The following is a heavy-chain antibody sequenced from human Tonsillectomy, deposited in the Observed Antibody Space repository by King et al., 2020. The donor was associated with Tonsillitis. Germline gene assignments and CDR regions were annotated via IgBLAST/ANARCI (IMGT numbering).Heavy chain of an antibody. CDR2: LYYSVST. D-gene: IGHD3-10*01. CDR1: GGSISSSVYY. Sequence: VQLQESVPGLVKPSQTLSLTCTVSGGSISSSVYYWSGIRQHPGKCLEWIGYLYYSVSTYSTPSLKSRVTISVDTSKNQFSLKLSSVTAADTAVYYCARAIYGSGSYTYYFDYWGQGTLVTVSS. CDR3: ARAIYGSGSYTYYFDY. J-gene: IGHJ4*02. V-gene: IGHV4-31*03.